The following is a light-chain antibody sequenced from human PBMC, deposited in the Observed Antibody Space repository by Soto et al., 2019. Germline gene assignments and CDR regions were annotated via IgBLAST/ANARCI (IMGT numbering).Light chain of an antibody. V-gene: IGKV1-5*03. CDR1: QSISSW. CDR3: HHYNSYSGFT. CDR2: KAS. J-gene: IGKJ3*01. Sequence: DIQMTQSPSTLSASVGDRVTITCRASQSISSWLAWYQQKPGKTPKLLLYKASSLESGVPPRFSGSGSGTESTLTISSLQPDDFSAYYCHHYNSYSGFTFGPGTKVDIK.